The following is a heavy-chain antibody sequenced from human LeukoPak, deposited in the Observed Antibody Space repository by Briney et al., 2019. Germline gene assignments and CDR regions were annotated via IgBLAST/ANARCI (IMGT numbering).Heavy chain of an antibody. CDR3: ARGIRGAVSGWFYDY. CDR1: GGSISSYY. V-gene: IGHV4-4*07. J-gene: IGHJ4*02. D-gene: IGHD6-19*01. CDR2: IYTSGST. Sequence: PSETLSLTCTVSGGSISSYYWSWIRQPAGKGLEWIGRIYTSGSTNYNPSLKSRVTMSVDTSKNQFSLKLSSVTAADTAVYYCARGIRGAVSGWFYDYWGQGTLVTVPS.